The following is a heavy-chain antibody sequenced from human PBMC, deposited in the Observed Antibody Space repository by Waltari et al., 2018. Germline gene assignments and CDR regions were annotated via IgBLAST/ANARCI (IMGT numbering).Heavy chain of an antibody. V-gene: IGHV4-39*07. Sequence: QQHLQESGPGLVKPSETLSLTCTVSGVSISRSNYYWGWIRQPPGKGLEWIGQISESGSTSYNPSLKSRVTISVATSRNQISLNLYSVTAADAAVYYCARRENYNFWRDSFDVWGQGTVVTVSS. D-gene: IGHD3-3*01. CDR2: ISESGST. CDR3: ARRENYNFWRDSFDV. CDR1: GVSISRSNYY. J-gene: IGHJ3*01.